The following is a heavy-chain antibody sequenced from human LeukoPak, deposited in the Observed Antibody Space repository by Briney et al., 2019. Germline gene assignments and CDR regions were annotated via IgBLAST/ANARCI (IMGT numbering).Heavy chain of an antibody. CDR1: GGSISSYY. CDR2: IYTSGST. D-gene: IGHD6-19*01. Sequence: SETLSLTCTVSGGSISSYYWSWIRQPAGKGLEWIGRIYTSGSTNYNPSLKSRVTMSVDTSKNQFSLKLSSVTAADTAVYYCARDHSSGWYGQPYYYYGMDVWGQGTTVTVSS. J-gene: IGHJ6*02. V-gene: IGHV4-4*07. CDR3: ARDHSSGWYGQPYYYYGMDV.